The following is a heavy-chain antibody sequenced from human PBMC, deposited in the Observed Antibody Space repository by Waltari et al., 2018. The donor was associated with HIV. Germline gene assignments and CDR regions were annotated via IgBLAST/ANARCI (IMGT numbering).Heavy chain of an antibody. Sequence: QVQLQQWGAGLLKPSETLSLTCAVYGGSFSGYYWSWIRQPPGKGLEWIGEINHSGSTNYNPSLKSRVTISVDTSKNQFSLKLSSVTAADTAVYYCARAAYIVATTAYYYYYGMDVWGQGTTVTV. CDR2: INHSGST. J-gene: IGHJ6*02. CDR1: GGSFSGYY. D-gene: IGHD5-12*01. CDR3: ARAAYIVATTAYYYYYGMDV. V-gene: IGHV4-34*01.